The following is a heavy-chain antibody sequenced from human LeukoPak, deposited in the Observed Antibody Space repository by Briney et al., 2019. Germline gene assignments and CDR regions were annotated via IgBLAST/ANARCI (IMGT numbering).Heavy chain of an antibody. D-gene: IGHD3-10*01. V-gene: IGHV3-7*01. CDR2: IQQDGSEK. J-gene: IGHJ4*02. Sequence: GGSLRLSCAASGFTFNYYWLTWVRQAPGKGLELVANIQQDGSEKYYVDSVKGRFIISRDNAKNSLYPQMNSLRAEDTAVYYCARVRKLRTRGVMDPLDYWGQGTLVTVSS. CDR3: ARVRKLRTRGVMDPLDY. CDR1: GFTFNYYW.